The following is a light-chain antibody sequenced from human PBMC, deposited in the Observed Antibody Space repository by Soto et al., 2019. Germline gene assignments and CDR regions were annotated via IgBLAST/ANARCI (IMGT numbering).Light chain of an antibody. CDR1: QSISTR. J-gene: IGKJ1*01. CDR3: QQYDSYSWT. CDR2: DAS. V-gene: IGKV1-5*01. Sequence: DIQMTQSPSTVSASVGDTVTITCRASQSISTRLAWYQQKAGTAPKVLIYDASRLESGVPSRISGSGSGTEFTLTNSRLQPDDFASYYCQQYDSYSWTFGQGTKVEIK.